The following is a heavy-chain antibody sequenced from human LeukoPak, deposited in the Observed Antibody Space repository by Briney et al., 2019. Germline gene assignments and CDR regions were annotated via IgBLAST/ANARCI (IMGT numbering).Heavy chain of an antibody. CDR3: ARDAYYYGHPVNWFDP. CDR1: GGSISSYY. D-gene: IGHD3-10*01. Sequence: PSETLSLTCTVSGGSISSYYWSWIRQPAGKGLEWIGRIYTSGSTNYNPSLKGRVTMSVDTSKNQFSLKLSSVTAADAAVYYCARDAYYYGHPVNWFDPWGQGTLVTVSS. V-gene: IGHV4-4*07. J-gene: IGHJ5*02. CDR2: IYTSGST.